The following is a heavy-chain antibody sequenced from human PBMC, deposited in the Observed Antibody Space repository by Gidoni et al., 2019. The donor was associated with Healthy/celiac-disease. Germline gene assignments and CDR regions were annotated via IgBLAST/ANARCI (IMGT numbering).Heavy chain of an antibody. D-gene: IGHD3-22*01. Sequence: QLQLQQWGAGLLKPSETLSLSCAVYVGSFWGYYWIWIRQPPGKGLEWIGEINHSGSTNYNPSLKSRVTISVDTSKKQFSLKLSSVTAADTAVYYCARKRYYYVSSWLYDYWGQGTLVTVSS. CDR2: INHSGST. V-gene: IGHV4-34*01. CDR1: VGSFWGYY. CDR3: ARKRYYYVSSWLYDY. J-gene: IGHJ4*02.